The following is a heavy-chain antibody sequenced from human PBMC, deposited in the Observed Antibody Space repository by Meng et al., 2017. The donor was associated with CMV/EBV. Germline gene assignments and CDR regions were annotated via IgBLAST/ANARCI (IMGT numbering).Heavy chain of an antibody. J-gene: IGHJ4*02. V-gene: IGHV3-21*01. CDR3: AKDSELDCSSTSCYPMHYFDY. Sequence: GESLKISCAASGFTFSSYSMNWVRQAPGKGLEWVSSISSSSSYIYYADSVKGRFTISRDNAKNSLYLQMNSLRAEDTAVYYCAKDSELDCSSTSCYPMHYFDYWGQGTLVTVSS. CDR1: GFTFSSYS. CDR2: ISSSSSYI. D-gene: IGHD2-2*01.